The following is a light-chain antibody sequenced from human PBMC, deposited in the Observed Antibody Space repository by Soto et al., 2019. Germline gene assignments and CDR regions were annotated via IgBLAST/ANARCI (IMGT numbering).Light chain of an antibody. CDR2: GAS. CDR3: QQYGRSPGLFT. Sequence: AIQMTQSPSSLSASVGDRVTITCRASQAIRNDLGWFQQKPGKAPKLLIYGASRLQSGVPSRFSGSGSGTEFILTITSLQPEDFATYYCQQYGRSPGLFTFGPGTKVDIK. CDR1: QAIRND. V-gene: IGKV1-6*01. J-gene: IGKJ3*01.